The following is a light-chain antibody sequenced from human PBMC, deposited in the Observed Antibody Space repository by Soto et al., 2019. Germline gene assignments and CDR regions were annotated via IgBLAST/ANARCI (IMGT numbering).Light chain of an antibody. Sequence: QSVLTQSPSASASLGASVKLTCTLDSGHRDYAIAWHQQQPEKGPRYLMKLNGDGSHTKGDGIPDRFSGSSSGPERYLTISSLQSEDEADYYCQSWGTGIRVFGGGTKVTVL. CDR3: QSWGTGIRV. CDR2: LNGDGSH. V-gene: IGLV4-69*01. J-gene: IGLJ3*02. CDR1: SGHRDYA.